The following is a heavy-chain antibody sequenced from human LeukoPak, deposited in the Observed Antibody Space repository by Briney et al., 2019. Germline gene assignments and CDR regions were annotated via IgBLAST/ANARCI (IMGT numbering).Heavy chain of an antibody. CDR1: GFTFSSYA. D-gene: IGHD3-3*01. CDR3: AKGARRTKRFLEWSLTYYFDY. Sequence: GGSLRLSCAASGFTFSSYAMNWVRQAPGKGLEWVSAISGSGGSTYYADSVKGRFTISRDNSKNTLYLQMNSLRAEDTAVYYCAKGARRTKRFLEWSLTYYFDYWGQGTLVTVSS. J-gene: IGHJ4*02. V-gene: IGHV3-23*01. CDR2: ISGSGGST.